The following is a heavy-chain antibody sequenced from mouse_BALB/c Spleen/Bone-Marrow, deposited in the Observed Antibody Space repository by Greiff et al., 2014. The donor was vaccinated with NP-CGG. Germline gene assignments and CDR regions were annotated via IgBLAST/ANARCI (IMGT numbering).Heavy chain of an antibody. D-gene: IGHD1-1*01. Sequence: QVQLQQSGPGLVQPSQSLSITCTVSGFSLTSYGVHWVSQSPGKGLEWLGEIRRSGSTDYNAAFMSILSITKDNSKSQVFFKMNTLQADDTAIYYCAKNYYGSSDYWGQGTTLTVSS. CDR1: GFSLTSYG. V-gene: IGHV2-5*01. CDR3: AKNYYGSSDY. CDR2: IRRSGST. J-gene: IGHJ2*01.